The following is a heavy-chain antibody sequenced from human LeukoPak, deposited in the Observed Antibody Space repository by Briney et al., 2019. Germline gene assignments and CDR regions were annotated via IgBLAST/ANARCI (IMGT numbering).Heavy chain of an antibody. J-gene: IGHJ4*02. CDR3: ARDGDWAPFDY. V-gene: IGHV1-8*01. Sequence: ASVKVSCKASGYTFTSYDFNWVRQATGQRPEWMGWMSPNSGDTGYAQKFQDRVTMTRNTSISTAYMELSSLRSDDTAVYYCARDGDWAPFDYWGQGTLVTVSS. CDR2: MSPNSGDT. CDR1: GYTFTSYD. D-gene: IGHD3/OR15-3a*01.